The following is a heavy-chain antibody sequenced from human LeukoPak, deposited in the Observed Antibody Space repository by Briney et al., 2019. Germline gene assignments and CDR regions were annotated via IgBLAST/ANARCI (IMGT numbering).Heavy chain of an antibody. D-gene: IGHD1-1*01. CDR2: SNPNSGDT. V-gene: IGHV1-2*02. Sequence: ASVKVSCKASGYTFTDHYMHWVRQAPGQGLEWMGWSNPNSGDTQYAQKFQGRVTMTTDTSLTTAYMELSSLRSEDTAVYYCARRVWNYYYMDVWGKGTTVTVSS. CDR1: GYTFTDHY. CDR3: ARRVWNYYYMDV. J-gene: IGHJ6*03.